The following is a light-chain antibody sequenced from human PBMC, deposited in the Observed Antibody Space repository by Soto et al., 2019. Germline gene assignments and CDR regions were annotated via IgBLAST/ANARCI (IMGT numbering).Light chain of an antibody. J-gene: IGKJ5*01. CDR3: QQRNNWPRST. V-gene: IGKV3-11*01. CDR2: DAS. CDR1: QSISSY. Sequence: EVVLTQSPDTLSLPPGERATLSFRASQSISSYLAWYQQKPGQAPRLLIYDASSRATGIPARFSGSGSGTDFTLTISSLEPEDFAVYYCQQRNNWPRSTFGQGTRLEIK.